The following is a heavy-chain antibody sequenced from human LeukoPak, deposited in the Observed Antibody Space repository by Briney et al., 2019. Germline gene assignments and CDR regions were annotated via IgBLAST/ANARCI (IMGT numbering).Heavy chain of an antibody. D-gene: IGHD3-22*01. CDR3: AKEGIAVVIGRAFDI. J-gene: IGHJ3*02. CDR2: IRYDGSNK. CDR1: GFTFSSYG. Sequence: QSGGSLRLSCAASGFTFSSYGMHWVRQAPGKGLEWVAFIRYDGSNKYYADSVKGRFTISRDNSKNTLYLQMNSLRAEDTAVYYCAKEGIAVVIGRAFDIWGQGTMVTVSS. V-gene: IGHV3-30*02.